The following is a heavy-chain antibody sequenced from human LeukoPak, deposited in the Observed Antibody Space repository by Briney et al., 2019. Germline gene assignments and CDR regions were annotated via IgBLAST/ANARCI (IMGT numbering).Heavy chain of an antibody. D-gene: IGHD6-6*01. CDR2: IIPIFGTA. CDR1: GGTFSSYA. Sequence: GASVKVSCKASGGTFSSYAISWVRQAPGQGLEWMGGIIPIFGTANYAQKFQGRVTITADKSTSTAYMELSSLRSEDTAVYYCARGGSSSMYYYYYMDVWGKGTTVTISS. CDR3: ARGGSSSMYYYYYMDV. J-gene: IGHJ6*03. V-gene: IGHV1-69*06.